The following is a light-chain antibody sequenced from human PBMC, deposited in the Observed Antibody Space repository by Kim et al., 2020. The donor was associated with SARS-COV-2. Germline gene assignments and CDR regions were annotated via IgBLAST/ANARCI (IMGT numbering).Light chain of an antibody. CDR3: QQYNNWPLS. CDR2: GAS. V-gene: IGKV3-15*01. J-gene: IGKJ4*01. CDR1: QSVSSN. Sequence: VSPGERATLSCRASQSVSSNLAWYQQKPGQAPRLLIYGASTRATGIPARFSGSGSGTEFTLTISSLQSEDFAVYYCQQYNNWPLSFGGGTKVDIK.